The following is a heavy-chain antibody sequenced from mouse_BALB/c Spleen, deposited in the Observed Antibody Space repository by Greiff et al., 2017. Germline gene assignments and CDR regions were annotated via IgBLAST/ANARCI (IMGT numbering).Heavy chain of an antibody. CDR3: ARYYSWGFAY. D-gene: IGHD1-1*01. CDR2: INSNGGST. Sequence: EVKVVESGGGLVQPGGSLKLSCAASGFTFSSYGMSWVRQTPDKRLELVATINSNGGSTYYPDSVKGRFTISRDNAKNTLYLQMSSLKSEDTAMYYCARYYSWGFAYWGQGTLVTVSA. V-gene: IGHV5-6-3*01. CDR1: GFTFSSYG. J-gene: IGHJ3*01.